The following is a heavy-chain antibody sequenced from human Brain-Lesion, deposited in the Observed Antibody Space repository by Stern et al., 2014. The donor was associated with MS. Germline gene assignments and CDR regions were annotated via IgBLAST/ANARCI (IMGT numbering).Heavy chain of an antibody. J-gene: IGHJ6*02. CDR2: IDPNTGGT. CDR1: GYIFTGYY. CDR3: ARDQRGITIFGVVTDYYYLGMDV. Sequence: VQLVESGAEVKKPGASVKVSCKTSGYIFTGYYIHWVRQAPGQGLEWMAWIDPNTGGTKYAQQFQGRVTMSRATSISTAYVDVSSLTSDDTAVYYCARDQRGITIFGVVTDYYYLGMDVWGQGTTVTVSS. D-gene: IGHD3-3*01. V-gene: IGHV1-2*02.